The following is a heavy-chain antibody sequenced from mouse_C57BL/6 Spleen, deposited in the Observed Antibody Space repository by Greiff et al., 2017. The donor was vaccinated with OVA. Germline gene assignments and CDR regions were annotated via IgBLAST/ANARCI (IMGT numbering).Heavy chain of an antibody. Sequence: DVQLVESGGGLVKPGGSLKLSCAASGFTFSDYGMHWVRQAPEKGLEWVADISSDNSNNYYADTVQGRFSISRDNAKNTLFLQMTSLRSEDAAIDYFSRGGYSSFDGAIDYWGPGTSVTVSS. CDR1: GFTFSDYG. CDR3: SRGGYSSFDGAIDY. J-gene: IGHJ4*01. D-gene: IGHD1-1*01. V-gene: IGHV5-17*01. CDR2: ISSDNSNN.